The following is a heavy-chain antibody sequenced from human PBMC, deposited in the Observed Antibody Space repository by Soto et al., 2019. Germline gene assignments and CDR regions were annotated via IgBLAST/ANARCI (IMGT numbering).Heavy chain of an antibody. D-gene: IGHD6-19*01. CDR1: GYSFTNYG. J-gene: IGHJ6*03. CDR2: ISAYNGNT. Sequence: QDQLVQSGVEVKKPGASVKVSCKASGYSFTNYGITWVRQAPGQGFEWMGWISAYNGNTNYAQKFQGRVTMTPPSSTSTAYLELRSLRSDDTAVYYCARDRGVAPPVAGNTHYYYYMDVWGKGTTVTVSS. V-gene: IGHV1-18*01. CDR3: ARDRGVAPPVAGNTHYYYYMDV.